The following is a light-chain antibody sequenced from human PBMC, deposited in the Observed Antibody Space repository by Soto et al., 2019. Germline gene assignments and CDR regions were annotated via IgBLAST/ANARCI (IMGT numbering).Light chain of an antibody. J-gene: IGLJ1*01. CDR3: SSYADTNSYV. CDR1: SSDVGGYNY. V-gene: IGLV2-8*01. CDR2: EVT. Sequence: QSVLTQPPSASGSPGQSVTISCTGTSSDVGGYNYVYWYQQHPGKAPKLMIYEVTKRPSGVPDRFSGSKSGNTASLTVSGLQAEDEADYYCSSYADTNSYVFGTGTKVPVL.